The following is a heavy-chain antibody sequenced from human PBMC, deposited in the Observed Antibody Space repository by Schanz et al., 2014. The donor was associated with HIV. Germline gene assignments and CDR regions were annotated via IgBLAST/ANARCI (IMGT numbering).Heavy chain of an antibody. D-gene: IGHD4-17*01. CDR3: AKDPTYGDYGGDAFDI. V-gene: IGHV3-30-3*01. CDR1: GFTFSSYA. CDR2: ISYDGSNK. Sequence: QVQLVESGGGVVQPGRSLRLSCAASGFTFSSYAMYWVRQAPGKGLEWVAVISYDGSNKYYADSVKGRFTISRDNSKNTLYLQMXSLRAEDTAVYYCAKDPTYGDYGGDAFDIWGQGTMVTVSS. J-gene: IGHJ3*02.